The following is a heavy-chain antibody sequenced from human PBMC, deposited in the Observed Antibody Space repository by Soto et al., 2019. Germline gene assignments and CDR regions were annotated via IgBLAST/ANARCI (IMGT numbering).Heavy chain of an antibody. CDR3: ARDPRKETTRYCSGGSCYVDYYYYMDV. Sequence: ASVKVSCKASGYTFTGYYMHWVRQAPGQGLEWMGWINPNSGGTNYAQKFQGWVTMTRDTSISTAYMELSRLRSDDTAVYYCARDPRKETTRYCSGGSCYVDYYYYMDVWGKGTTVT. CDR1: GYTFTGYY. V-gene: IGHV1-2*04. D-gene: IGHD2-15*01. CDR2: INPNSGGT. J-gene: IGHJ6*03.